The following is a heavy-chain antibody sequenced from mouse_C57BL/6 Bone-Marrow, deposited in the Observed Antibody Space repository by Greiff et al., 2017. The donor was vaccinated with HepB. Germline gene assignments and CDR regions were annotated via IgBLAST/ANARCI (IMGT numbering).Heavy chain of an antibody. J-gene: IGHJ2*01. V-gene: IGHV5-6*01. CDR1: GFTFSSYG. Sequence: EVKVVESGGDLVKPGGSLKLSCAASGFTFSSYGMSWVRQTPDKRLEWVATISSGGSYTYYPDSVKGRFTISRDNAKNTLYLQMSSLKSEDTAMYYCARLDYYGSSYDYRGQGTTLTVSS. CDR2: ISSGGSYT. D-gene: IGHD1-1*01. CDR3: ARLDYYGSSYDY.